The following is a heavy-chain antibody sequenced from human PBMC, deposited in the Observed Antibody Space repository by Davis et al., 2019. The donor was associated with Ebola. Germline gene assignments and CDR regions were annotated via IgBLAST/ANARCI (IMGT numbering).Heavy chain of an antibody. Sequence: MPGGSLRLSCADSVITFSSYAMTWIRQPPGKGLEWIGTVYYTGASFYNPSLESRVSISVDTSKNLFSLNLTSVTAADTAVYYCARPRDTGWQSHDALDIWGRGTMVTVSS. J-gene: IGHJ3*02. V-gene: IGHV4-39*01. CDR1: VITFSSYA. CDR3: ARPRDTGWQSHDALDI. D-gene: IGHD6-19*01. CDR2: VYYTGAS.